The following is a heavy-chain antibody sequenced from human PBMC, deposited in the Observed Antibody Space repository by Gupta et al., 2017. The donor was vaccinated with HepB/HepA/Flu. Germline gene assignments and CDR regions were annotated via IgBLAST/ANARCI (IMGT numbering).Heavy chain of an antibody. CDR2: IGGDRRE. CDR3: AKDLYFWSAMDV. V-gene: IGHV3-23*01. D-gene: IGHD3-3*01. Sequence: EVQLLESGGGLVQPGGSLRLSCAASGFSFAGNAMSWVRQAPGKGLEWVSGIGGDRREHYADSVKGRFSISRDNSKNTLYLQINSLRAEDTAVYYCAKDLYFWSAMDVWGKGTTVTVSS. CDR1: GFSFAGNA. J-gene: IGHJ6*03.